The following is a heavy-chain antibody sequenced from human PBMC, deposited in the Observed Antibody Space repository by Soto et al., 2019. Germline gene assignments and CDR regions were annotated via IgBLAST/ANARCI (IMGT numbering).Heavy chain of an antibody. V-gene: IGHV4-61*01. Sequence: QLQPQESGPGLVKPSETLSLTCTVSGGSVTSGSYYWSWIRQPPGKGLEWIGYIYYSGSTNSNPSLKSRLTISVDTSKNQFSLKLSSVTAADTAVYYCARSDYDILTGFAFDIWGQGTMVTVSS. CDR2: IYYSGST. D-gene: IGHD3-9*01. CDR3: ARSDYDILTGFAFDI. J-gene: IGHJ3*02. CDR1: GGSVTSGSYY.